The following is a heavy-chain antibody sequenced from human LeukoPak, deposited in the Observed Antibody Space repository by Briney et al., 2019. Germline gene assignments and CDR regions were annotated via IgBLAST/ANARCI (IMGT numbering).Heavy chain of an antibody. J-gene: IGHJ4*02. Sequence: GGSLRLSCAASGFTFSSYGMHWVRQAPGKGLEWVAFIRYDGSNKYYADSMKGRFTISRDNSKNTLYLQMNSLRAEDTAVYYCAKDREYSYGTPIDYWGQGTLVTVSS. CDR2: IRYDGSNK. CDR3: AKDREYSYGTPIDY. V-gene: IGHV3-30*02. D-gene: IGHD5-18*01. CDR1: GFTFSSYG.